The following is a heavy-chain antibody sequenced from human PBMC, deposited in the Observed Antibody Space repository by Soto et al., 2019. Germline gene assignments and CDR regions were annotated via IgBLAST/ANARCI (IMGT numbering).Heavy chain of an antibody. CDR2: VSSTGST. CDR3: ARDYCSGGSCYDAFDI. CDR1: GASITQYY. Sequence: SETLSLTCTVSGASITQYYWNWIRQSPGKGLEWIVSVSSTGSTNYNPSLKSRVTISVDTSKNQFSLKLSSVTAADTAVYYCARDYCSGGSCYDAFDIWGQGTMVTVSS. V-gene: IGHV4-59*01. J-gene: IGHJ3*02. D-gene: IGHD2-15*01.